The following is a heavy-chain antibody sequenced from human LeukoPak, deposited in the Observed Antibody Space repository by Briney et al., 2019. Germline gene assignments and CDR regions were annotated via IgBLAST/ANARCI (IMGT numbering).Heavy chain of an antibody. CDR2: ISSSSSTI. Sequence: GGSLRLSCAASGFTFSSYSMNWVRQAPGKGLEWVSYISSSSSTIYYADSVKGRFTISRDNAKNSLYLQMNSLRAEDTAVYYCAREDFEIVVVTQPRDGAFDIWGQGTMVTVSS. J-gene: IGHJ3*02. CDR1: GFTFSSYS. D-gene: IGHD2-21*02. V-gene: IGHV3-48*04. CDR3: AREDFEIVVVTQPRDGAFDI.